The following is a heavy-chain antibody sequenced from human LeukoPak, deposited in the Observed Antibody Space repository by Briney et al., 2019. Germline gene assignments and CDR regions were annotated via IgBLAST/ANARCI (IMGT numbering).Heavy chain of an antibody. D-gene: IGHD2-15*01. V-gene: IGHV3-21*01. CDR3: ARESGYCSGGSCSDY. J-gene: IGHJ4*02. CDR1: GFTFSSYA. CDR2: ISSSSYI. Sequence: PGGSLRLSCAASGFTFSSYAMSWVRQAPGKGLEWVSSISSSSYIYYADSVKGRFTISRDNAKNSLYLQMNSLRAEDTAVYYCARESGYCSGGSCSDYWGQGTLVTVSS.